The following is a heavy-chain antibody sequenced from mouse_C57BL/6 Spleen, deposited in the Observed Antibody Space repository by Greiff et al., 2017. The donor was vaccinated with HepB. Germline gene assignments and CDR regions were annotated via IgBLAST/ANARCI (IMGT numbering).Heavy chain of an antibody. Sequence: EVQLQQSGAELVRPGASVKLSCTASGFNIKDYYMHWVKQRPEQGLEWIGRIDPEDGDTEYAPKFQGKATMTADTSSNTAYLQLSSLTSEDTAVYYCTTGGSRDPWFAYWGQGTLVTVSA. CDR1: GFNIKDYY. V-gene: IGHV14-1*01. D-gene: IGHD1-1*01. J-gene: IGHJ3*01. CDR2: IDPEDGDT. CDR3: TTGGSRDPWFAY.